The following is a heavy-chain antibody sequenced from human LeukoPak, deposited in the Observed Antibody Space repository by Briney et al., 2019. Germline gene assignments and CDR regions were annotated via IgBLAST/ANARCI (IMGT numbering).Heavy chain of an antibody. CDR3: ARLAGXRSXXXDX. CDR2: IYHSGST. V-gene: IGHV4-38-2*01. Sequence: PSETLSLTCGVSGYSISSGYYWGWIRQPPGKGLEWIGSIYHSGSTYYNPSLKSRVTISVETSKNQFSLNLSSVTAADTAVYYCARLAGXRSXXXDXXGXGTXVTX. CDR1: GYSISSGYY. J-gene: IGHJ4*02.